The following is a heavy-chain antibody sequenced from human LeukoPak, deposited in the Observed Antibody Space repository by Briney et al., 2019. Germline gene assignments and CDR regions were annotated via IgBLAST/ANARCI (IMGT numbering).Heavy chain of an antibody. Sequence: GGSLRLSCAASGFTFSSYWMHWVRQAPGKGLEWVAVISYDGSNKYYADSVKGRFTISRDNAKNSLYLQMNSLRAEDTAVYYCAELGITMIGGVWGKGTTVTISS. CDR3: AELGITMIGGV. CDR1: GFTFSSYW. J-gene: IGHJ6*04. CDR2: ISYDGSNK. V-gene: IGHV3-30*18. D-gene: IGHD3-10*02.